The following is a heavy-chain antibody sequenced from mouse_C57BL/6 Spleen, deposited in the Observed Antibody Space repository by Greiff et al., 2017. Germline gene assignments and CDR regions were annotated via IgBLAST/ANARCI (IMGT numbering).Heavy chain of an antibody. Sequence: VQLQQSGPELVKPGASVKISCKASGYSFTGYYMNWVKQSPEKSLEWIGEINPSTGGTTYNQKFKAKATLTVDKSSSTAYMQLKSLTSEDSAVYYCALYGSSPFAYWGQGTLVTVSA. V-gene: IGHV1-42*01. D-gene: IGHD1-1*01. CDR3: ALYGSSPFAY. J-gene: IGHJ3*01. CDR2: INPSTGGT. CDR1: GYSFTGYY.